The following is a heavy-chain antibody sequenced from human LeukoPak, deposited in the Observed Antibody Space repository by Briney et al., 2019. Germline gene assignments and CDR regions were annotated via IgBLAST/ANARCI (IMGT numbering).Heavy chain of an antibody. D-gene: IGHD3-10*01. CDR1: GFTFSSYW. V-gene: IGHV3-74*01. J-gene: IGHJ6*02. CDR2: INSDGSST. Sequence: GGSLRLSCAASGFTFSSYWIHWVRQAPGKGLVWVSRINSDGSSTRYADSVKGRFTISRDNSKNTLYLQMNSLRAEDTAVYYCAKDRGTDPYALDVWGQGTTVTVSS. CDR3: AKDRGTDPYALDV.